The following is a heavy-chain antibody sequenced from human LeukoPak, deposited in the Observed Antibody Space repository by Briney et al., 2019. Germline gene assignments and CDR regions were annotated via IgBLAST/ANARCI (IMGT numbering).Heavy chain of an antibody. CDR2: IKQDGSEK. J-gene: IGHJ4*02. CDR1: GFTFSSYL. V-gene: IGHV3-7*05. Sequence: GGSLRLSCAASGFTFSSYLMSWVRQAPGKWLEWVANIKQDGSEKYYVDSVKGRFTISRDNAKNSLYLQMNSLRAEDTAVYYCARDQRYCSSSSCPWEPFDYWGQGTLVTVSS. D-gene: IGHD2-2*01. CDR3: ARDQRYCSSSSCPWEPFDY.